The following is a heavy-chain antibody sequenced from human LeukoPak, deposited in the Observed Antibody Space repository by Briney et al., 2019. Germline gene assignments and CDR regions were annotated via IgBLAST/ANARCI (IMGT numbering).Heavy chain of an antibody. D-gene: IGHD3-3*01. V-gene: IGHV2-5*01. J-gene: IGHJ4*02. CDR2: IYWNDDK. CDR3: ALTHYDFWSGYYFDY. Sequence: SWIRQPPGKALEWLALIYWNDDKRYSPSLKSRLTITKDTSKNQVVLTMTNMDPVDTATYYCALTHYDFWSGYYFDYWGQGTLVTVSS.